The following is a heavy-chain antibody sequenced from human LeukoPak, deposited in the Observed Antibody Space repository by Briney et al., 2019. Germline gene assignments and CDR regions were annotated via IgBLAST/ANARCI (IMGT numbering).Heavy chain of an antibody. D-gene: IGHD2-15*01. J-gene: IGHJ4*02. CDR3: ARVEWWGNYFDY. V-gene: IGHV3-11*05. CDR1: GFTFSDYY. CDR2: ISSSSSYT. Sequence: GGSLRLSCAASGFTFSDYYMSWIRQAPGKGLEWVSYISSSSSYTNYADSVKGRFTISRDNAKNSLYLQMNSLRAEDTAVYYCARVEWWGNYFDYWGQGTLVTVSS.